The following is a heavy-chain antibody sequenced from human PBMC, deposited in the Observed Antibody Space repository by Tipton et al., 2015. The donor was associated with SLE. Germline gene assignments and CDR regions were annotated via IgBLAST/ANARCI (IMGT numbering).Heavy chain of an antibody. V-gene: IGHV4-59*01. CDR3: AREEYSSGWAEVHWFDP. J-gene: IGHJ5*02. CDR2: IYYSGST. D-gene: IGHD6-19*01. CDR1: GGSISSYY. Sequence: LRLSCTVSGGSISSYYWSWIRQPPGKGLEWIGYIYYSGSTNYNPSLKSRITISVDTSKNQFSLKLSSVTAADTAVYYCAREEYSSGWAEVHWFDPWGQGALVTVSS.